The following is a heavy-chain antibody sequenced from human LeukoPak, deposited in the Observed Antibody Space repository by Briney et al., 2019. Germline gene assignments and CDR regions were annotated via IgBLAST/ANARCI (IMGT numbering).Heavy chain of an antibody. J-gene: IGHJ4*02. CDR2: INHSGST. V-gene: IGHV4-34*01. CDR3: ARGLPRPSSSWYVPRCYFDY. Sequence: PPETLSLTCAVYGGSFSGYYWSWTRQPPGKGLERIGEINHSGSTNYNPSLKSRVTISVDTSKNQFSLKLSSVTAADTAVYYCARGLPRPSSSWYVPRCYFDYWGQGTLVTVSS. D-gene: IGHD6-13*01. CDR1: GGSFSGYY.